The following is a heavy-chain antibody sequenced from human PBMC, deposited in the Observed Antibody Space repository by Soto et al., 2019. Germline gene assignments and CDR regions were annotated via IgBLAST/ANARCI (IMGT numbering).Heavy chain of an antibody. V-gene: IGHV5-10-1*01. D-gene: IGHD5-18*01. Sequence: PGESLTISCKGSGYSFTSYWISWVRQLPGKGLEWMGRIDPSDSYTNYSPSFQGHVTISADKSISTAYLQWSSLKASDHAMYYCGGLADTAMETYFYVMDVLGQGTTVTVSS. CDR1: GYSFTSYW. CDR2: IDPSDSYT. CDR3: GGLADTAMETYFYVMDV. J-gene: IGHJ6*02.